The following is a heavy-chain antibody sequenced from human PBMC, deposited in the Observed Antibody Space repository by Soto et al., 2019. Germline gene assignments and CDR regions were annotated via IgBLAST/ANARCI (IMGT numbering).Heavy chain of an antibody. D-gene: IGHD7-27*01. J-gene: IGHJ2*01. CDR3: AKRRGDGYFDL. V-gene: IGHV3-23*01. CDR1: GLTFSSYV. CDR2: ISGSGSDT. Sequence: LRLSCAASGLTFSSYVMSWVRQTPGKGLEWVSAISGSGSDTYYAVSVKGRFTISRDNSKNTLYLQMNSLRAEDTAVYYCAKRRGDGYFDLWGRGXLVTVYS.